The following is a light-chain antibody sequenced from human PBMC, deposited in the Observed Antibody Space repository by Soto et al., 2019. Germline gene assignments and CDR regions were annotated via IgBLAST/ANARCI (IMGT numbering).Light chain of an antibody. CDR3: LQDYNYPLT. Sequence: IQMTQSPSSLSAYVGDRVTIACRSSEGIRDDLGWDQQKPGRAPRLLIYGASSLQSGVPSRFSGSGYGTEFTLTISSLQPEDFATYYCLQDYNYPLTFGGGTKVDI. CDR2: GAS. CDR1: EGIRDD. V-gene: IGKV1-6*02. J-gene: IGKJ4*01.